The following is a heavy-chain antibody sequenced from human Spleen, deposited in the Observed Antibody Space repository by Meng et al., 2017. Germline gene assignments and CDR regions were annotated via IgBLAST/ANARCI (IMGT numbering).Heavy chain of an antibody. J-gene: IGHJ4*02. CDR3: ARGPTTMAHDFDY. CDR1: GGSFRDYY. D-gene: IGHD4-11*01. CDR2: INHSGST. V-gene: IGHV4-34*01. Sequence: VQLPRWGAGLLKPSETLSPTCVVSGGSFRDYYWSWIRQPPGKGLEWIGEINHSGSTNYNPSLESRATISVDTSQNNLSLKLSSVTAADSAVYYCARGPTTMAHDFDYWGQGTLVTVSS.